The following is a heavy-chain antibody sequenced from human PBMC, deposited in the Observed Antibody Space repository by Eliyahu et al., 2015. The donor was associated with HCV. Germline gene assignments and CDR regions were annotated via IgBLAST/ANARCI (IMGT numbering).Heavy chain of an antibody. CDR2: IKEDGSEK. CDR3: ARGQVNYYGSGVFDY. V-gene: IGHV3-7*01. J-gene: IGHJ4*02. D-gene: IGHD3-10*01. CDR1: GFPXXSYW. Sequence: EVQLVESGGGLVQPGGSLRLSCAASGFPXXSYWMSWVRQAPGKGLEWVANIKEDGSEKYYVDSVKGRFTISRDNAKNSLYLQMNSLRAEDTAVYYCARGQVNYYGSGVFDYWGQGTLVTVSS.